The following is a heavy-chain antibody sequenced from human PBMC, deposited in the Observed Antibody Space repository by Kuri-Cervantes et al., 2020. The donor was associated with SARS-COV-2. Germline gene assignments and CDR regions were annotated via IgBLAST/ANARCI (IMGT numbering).Heavy chain of an antibody. Sequence: LTCAASGFTFSSYDMHWVRQAPGKGLEWVSSISSSSSYIYYADSVKGRFTISRDNAKNSLYLQMNSLRAEDTAVYYCARGGDGYAIDYWGQGTLVTVSS. J-gene: IGHJ4*02. V-gene: IGHV3-21*01. CDR2: ISSSSSYI. D-gene: IGHD5-24*01. CDR1: GFTFSSYD. CDR3: ARGGDGYAIDY.